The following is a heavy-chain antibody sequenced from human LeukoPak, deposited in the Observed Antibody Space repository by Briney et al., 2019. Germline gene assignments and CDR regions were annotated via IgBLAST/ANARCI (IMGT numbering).Heavy chain of an antibody. D-gene: IGHD6-13*01. J-gene: IGHJ5*02. CDR1: GYTFTGYY. Sequence: ASVKVSCKASGYTFTGYYMHWVRQAPGQGLEWMGWINPNSGGTNYAQKFQGRVTMTRDTSISTAYMELSRLRSDDTAVYYCARDEPPLIAAAGTNWSDPWGQGTLVTVSS. CDR3: ARDEPPLIAAAGTNWSDP. CDR2: INPNSGGT. V-gene: IGHV1-2*02.